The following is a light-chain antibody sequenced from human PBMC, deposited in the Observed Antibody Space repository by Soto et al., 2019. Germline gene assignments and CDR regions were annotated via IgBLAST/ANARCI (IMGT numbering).Light chain of an antibody. Sequence: DIQMTQSPSTLSASVGDRVTITCRASQSISSWLAWYQQKPGKAPKLLIYKASSLESGVPSRFSGSGSGTEFTLTISSLQPDDFAHYYCQQYNSYSRTFGQGTKVEIK. CDR2: KAS. J-gene: IGKJ1*01. CDR1: QSISSW. V-gene: IGKV1-5*03. CDR3: QQYNSYSRT.